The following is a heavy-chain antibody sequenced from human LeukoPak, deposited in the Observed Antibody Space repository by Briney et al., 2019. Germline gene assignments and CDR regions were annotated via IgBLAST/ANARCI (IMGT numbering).Heavy chain of an antibody. CDR3: ARGTTGTTPVRYYYYGMDV. D-gene: IGHD1-1*01. V-gene: IGHV1-69*13. CDR1: GGTFSSYA. CDR2: IIPIFGTA. J-gene: IGHJ6*04. Sequence: SVKVSCKASGGTFSSYAISWVRQAPGQGLEWMGGIIPIFGTANYAQKFQGRVSITADESTSTAYMELSSLRSEDTDVYYCARGTTGTTPVRYYYYGMDVWGKGTTVTVSS.